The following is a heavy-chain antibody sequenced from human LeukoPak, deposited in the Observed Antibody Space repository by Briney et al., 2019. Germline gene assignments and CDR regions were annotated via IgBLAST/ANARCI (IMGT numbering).Heavy chain of an antibody. J-gene: IGHJ4*02. Sequence: ASVKVSCKASGYTFTSYDIIWVRQVTGQGLEWMGWMNPNTGYTGYAHQFQGRITMTRNTAISTAYMDLSSLNSQDTAVYYCARSSAWAHFDNWGQGTLVSVSS. D-gene: IGHD2-15*01. CDR1: GYTFTSYD. CDR3: ARSSAWAHFDN. V-gene: IGHV1-8*01. CDR2: MNPNTGYT.